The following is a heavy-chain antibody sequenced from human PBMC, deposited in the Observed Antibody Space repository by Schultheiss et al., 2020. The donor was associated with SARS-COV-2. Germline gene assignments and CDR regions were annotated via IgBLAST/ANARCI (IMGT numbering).Heavy chain of an antibody. J-gene: IGHJ4*02. D-gene: IGHD3-16*01. V-gene: IGHV4-34*01. CDR1: GGSFSGYY. CDR2: INHSGRT. CDR3: ARHTYDMRDPNSYYFDY. Sequence: SETLSLTCTVYGGSFSGYYWSWIRQPPGKGLEWIGEINHSGRTNYNPSLKSRVTISVDTSKNQFSLKLSSVTAADTAVYYCARHTYDMRDPNSYYFDYWGQGTLVTVSS.